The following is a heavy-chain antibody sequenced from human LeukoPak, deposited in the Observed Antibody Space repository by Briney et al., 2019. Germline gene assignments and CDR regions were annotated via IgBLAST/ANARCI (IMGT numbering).Heavy chain of an antibody. CDR1: GFTFSGYG. CDR2: ISYDGRNK. D-gene: IGHD3-10*01. Sequence: GGSLRLSCEASGFTFSGYGMHWVRQAPGKGLEWVAVISYDGRNKYYADSVNGRFTISRDNSKNALYLQVNSLRAEDTAVYYCAKVAGLLWFGEIDYWGQGTLVTVSS. J-gene: IGHJ4*02. CDR3: AKVAGLLWFGEIDY. V-gene: IGHV3-30*18.